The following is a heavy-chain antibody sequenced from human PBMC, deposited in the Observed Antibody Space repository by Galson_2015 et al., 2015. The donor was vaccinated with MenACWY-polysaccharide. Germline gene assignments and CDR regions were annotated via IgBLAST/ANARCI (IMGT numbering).Heavy chain of an antibody. CDR1: GYTFTSYD. CDR2: MNPNSGNT. CDR3: ARGLFRRRGSGSYSLGY. Sequence: SVKVSCKASGYTFTSYDINWVRQATGQGLEWMGWMNPNSGNTGYAQKFQGRVTMTRNTSISTAYMELSSLRSEDTAVYYCARGLFRRRGSGSYSLGYWGQGTLVTVSS. D-gene: IGHD3-10*01. V-gene: IGHV1-8*01. J-gene: IGHJ4*02.